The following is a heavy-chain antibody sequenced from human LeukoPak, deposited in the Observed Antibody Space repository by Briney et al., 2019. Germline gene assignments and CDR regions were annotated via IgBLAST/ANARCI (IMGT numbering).Heavy chain of an antibody. D-gene: IGHD3-22*01. J-gene: IGHJ4*02. CDR2: IYYSGST. Sequence: ASETLSLTCTVSGGSISCYYWSWIRQPPGKGLEWIGYIYYSGSTNYNPSLKSRVTISVDTSKNQFSLKLSSVTAADTAVYYCASSSGYYYSGDYWGQGTLVTVSS. V-gene: IGHV4-59*12. CDR1: GGSISCYY. CDR3: ASSSGYYYSGDY.